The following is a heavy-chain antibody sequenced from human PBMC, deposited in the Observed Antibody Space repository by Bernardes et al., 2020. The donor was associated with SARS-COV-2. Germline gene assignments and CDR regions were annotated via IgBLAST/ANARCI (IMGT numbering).Heavy chain of an antibody. CDR1: GGSISSYY. J-gene: IGHJ3*02. V-gene: IGHV4-59*01. CDR2: IYYSGST. Sequence: SLTCTVSGGSISSYYWSWIRQPPGKGLEWIGYIYYSGSTNYNPSLKSRVTISVDTSKNQFSLKLSSVTAADTAVYYCARGPSDYDFWSGFPPGAFDIWGQGTMVTVSS. D-gene: IGHD3-3*01. CDR3: ARGPSDYDFWSGFPPGAFDI.